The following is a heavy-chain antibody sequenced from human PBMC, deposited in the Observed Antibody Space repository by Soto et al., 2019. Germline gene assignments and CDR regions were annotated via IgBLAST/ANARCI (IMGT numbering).Heavy chain of an antibody. CDR2: IYYSGNT. CDR1: GGSISSAGYY. J-gene: IGHJ4*02. Sequence: NRSLTCTVSGGSISSAGYYWSWIRQHPGKGLEWIGYIYYSGNTYYNPSLKSRVTISVDTSKNQFSLKLSSVTAADTAVYYCASVVVTGIVGFDYWGQGTLVTVSS. CDR3: ASVVVTGIVGFDY. V-gene: IGHV4-31*03. D-gene: IGHD2-21*02.